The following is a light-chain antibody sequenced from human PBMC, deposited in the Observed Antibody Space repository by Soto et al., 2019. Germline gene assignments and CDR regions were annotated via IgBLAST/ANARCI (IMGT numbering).Light chain of an antibody. J-gene: IGKJ4*01. Sequence: DIQMTQSPSSVSASVGDRVTITCRARQYISNLLAWYQHKPGKAPKPLIYVASNLRSGVPSRFSGSASGTDFSLTISSLQPEDSATYYCQQTNSFPLTFGGGTKVDIK. V-gene: IGKV1-12*01. CDR3: QQTNSFPLT. CDR2: VAS. CDR1: QYISNL.